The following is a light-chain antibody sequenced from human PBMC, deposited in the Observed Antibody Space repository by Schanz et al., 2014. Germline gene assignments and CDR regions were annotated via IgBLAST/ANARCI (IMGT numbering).Light chain of an antibody. CDR3: CSYAGTYV. V-gene: IGLV2-11*01. CDR1: SSDVGGTNY. J-gene: IGLJ1*01. Sequence: SALTQPASVSGSPGQSITISCTGTSSDVGGTNYVSWYQQHPGKVPKLMIHDVSKRPSGVPDRFSGSKSGNTASLTISGLQAEDEADYFCCSYAGTYVFGTGTKLTVL. CDR2: DVS.